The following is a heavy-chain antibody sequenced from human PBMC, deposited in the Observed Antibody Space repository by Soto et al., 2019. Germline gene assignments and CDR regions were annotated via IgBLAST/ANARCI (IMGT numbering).Heavy chain of an antibody. D-gene: IGHD5-12*01. CDR3: ARYPRGEMATITRAFDV. V-gene: IGHV4-61*01. CDR2: IHYSGST. CDR1: GGSVSSGSYY. J-gene: IGHJ3*01. Sequence: NPSETLSLTCIVSGGSVSSGSYYWSWIRQPPGKGLEWIGYIHYSGSTNYNPSLKSRVTISVDTSKNQFSLKLTSVTAADTAVYFCARYPRGEMATITRAFDVWGQGTMVTVSS.